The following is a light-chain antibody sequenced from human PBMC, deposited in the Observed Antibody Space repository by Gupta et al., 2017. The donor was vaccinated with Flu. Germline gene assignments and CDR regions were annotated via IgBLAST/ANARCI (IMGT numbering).Light chain of an antibody. CDR3: SSYSGSHGYG. V-gene: IGLV2-8*01. J-gene: IGLJ1*01. CDR1: SSDVGGYNY. CDR2: EVS. Sequence: GSPGQSVTISCTGTSSDVGGYNYVSWYQQHPGKAPKLMIYEVSKRPSGVPDRFSGSKSGNTASLTVSGLQAEDEADYYFSSYSGSHGYGFG.